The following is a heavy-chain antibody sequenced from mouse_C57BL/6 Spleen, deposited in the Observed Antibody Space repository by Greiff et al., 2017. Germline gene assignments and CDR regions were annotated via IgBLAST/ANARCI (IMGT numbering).Heavy chain of an antibody. J-gene: IGHJ4*01. V-gene: IGHV1-69*01. CDR3: ARDDGYYVSAMDY. CDR1: GYTFTSYW. Sequence: QVPLQQSGAELVMPGASVKLSCKASGYTFTSYWMHWVKQRPGPGLEWIGEIDPSDIYTNYNQKFKGKSTLTVDKSSSTAYMQLSSLTSEDSAVYYCARDDGYYVSAMDYWGQGTSVTVSS. D-gene: IGHD2-3*01. CDR2: IDPSDIYT.